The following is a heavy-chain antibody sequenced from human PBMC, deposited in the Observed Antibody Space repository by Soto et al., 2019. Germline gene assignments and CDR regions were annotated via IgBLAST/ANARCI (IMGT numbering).Heavy chain of an antibody. CDR2: IIPIFGIA. V-gene: IGHV1-69*08. CDR3: AREDRDRETGLVPAAIDGMDV. CDR1: GGTFSRYS. J-gene: IGHJ6*01. Sequence: QVQLVQSGAEVKKPGSSVKVSCKASGGTFSRYSITWVRQAPGHGLEWIGSIIPIFGIASYAQKFQGRVTITADESTSTDYMELSSLRSDDTAVYYCAREDRDRETGLVPAAIDGMDVWGQGTTVTVSS. D-gene: IGHD2-2*01.